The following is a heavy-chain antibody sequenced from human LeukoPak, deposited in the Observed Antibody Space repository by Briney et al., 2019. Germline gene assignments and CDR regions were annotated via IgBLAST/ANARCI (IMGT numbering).Heavy chain of an antibody. CDR2: IYSSGTT. CDR1: GGSISNYF. J-gene: IGHJ4*02. Sequence: SETLSLTCSVSGGSISNYFWTWIRQPPGKGLEWIGYIYSSGTTYYNPSLKSRVTISVDTSKNRFSLKLSTVTAADTAVYYCARRPTGDPKFDYWGQGTLVTVSS. CDR3: ARRPTGDPKFDY. V-gene: IGHV4-59*08. D-gene: IGHD7-27*01.